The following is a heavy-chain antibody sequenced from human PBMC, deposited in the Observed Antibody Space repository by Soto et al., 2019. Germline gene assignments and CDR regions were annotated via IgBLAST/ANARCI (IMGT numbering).Heavy chain of an antibody. V-gene: IGHV1-69*13. Sequence: ASVKVSCKASGGTFSSYTISWVRQAPGQGLEWMGGIIPIFGTANYAQKFKARVTITADESTSTAYMELSSLRSEDMAVYYCARGYYYDSSGYSVDYWGQGTLVTVSS. J-gene: IGHJ4*02. D-gene: IGHD3-22*01. CDR1: GGTFSSYT. CDR2: IIPIFGTA. CDR3: ARGYYYDSSGYSVDY.